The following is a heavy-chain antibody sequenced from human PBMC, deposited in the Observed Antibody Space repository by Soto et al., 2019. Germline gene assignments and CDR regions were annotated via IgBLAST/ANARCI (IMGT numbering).Heavy chain of an antibody. D-gene: IGHD6-19*01. J-gene: IGHJ5*02. V-gene: IGHV3-30*18. Sequence: QVQLVESGGGVVQPGESLQVACAASGFTVATTGMHWVRQAPGKGLERVAMISHSGTSKVYIDSVQGRFTISRDNARNNLYLQMSSLRPEDTAIYYCAKDWGSSGWFNWFNPWGQGVLVTVSS. CDR3: AKDWGSSGWFNWFNP. CDR1: GFTVATTG. CDR2: ISHSGTSK.